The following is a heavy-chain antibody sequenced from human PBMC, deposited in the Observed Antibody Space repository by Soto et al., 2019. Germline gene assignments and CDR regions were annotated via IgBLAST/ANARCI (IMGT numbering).Heavy chain of an antibody. CDR2: MYYSGTT. J-gene: IGHJ5*02. D-gene: IGHD6-25*01. CDR1: GGSISSSDFY. Sequence: QLQLQESGPGLLKPSETLSLTCTVSGGSISSSDFYWGWLRQTPGKGLEFIGSMYYSGTTYYIPSLKSRVTISVDTSKDQFTLKLIAVTAADTAVYYCAVVDSTGNWFDPWGEGALVTVSS. V-gene: IGHV4-39*01. CDR3: AVVDSTGNWFDP.